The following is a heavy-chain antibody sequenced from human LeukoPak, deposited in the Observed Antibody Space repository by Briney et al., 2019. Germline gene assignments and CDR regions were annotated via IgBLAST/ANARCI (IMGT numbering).Heavy chain of an antibody. CDR2: IIPILGIA. V-gene: IGHV1-69*04. CDR1: GGTFSSYA. CDR3: ARAAVAGTGGVSRFDY. Sequence: GSSVKVSCKASGGTFSSYAISWVRQAPGQGLEWMGRIIPILGIANYAQKFQGRVTITADKSTSTAYMELSSLRSEDTAVYYCARAAVAGTGGVSRFDYGGQGTLVTVSS. J-gene: IGHJ4*02. D-gene: IGHD6-19*01.